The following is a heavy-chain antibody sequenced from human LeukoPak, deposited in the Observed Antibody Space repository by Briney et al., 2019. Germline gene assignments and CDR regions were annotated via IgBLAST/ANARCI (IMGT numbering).Heavy chain of an antibody. Sequence: GGSLRLSCAASGFTFSSYAMHWVRQAPGKGLEWVAVISYDGSNKYYADSVKGRFTISRDNSKNTLYLQMNSLRAEDTAVYYCARDQTPARGNYGSYYFDYWGQGTLVTVSS. CDR1: GFTFSSYA. D-gene: IGHD4-17*01. V-gene: IGHV3-30-3*01. J-gene: IGHJ4*02. CDR2: ISYDGSNK. CDR3: ARDQTPARGNYGSYYFDY.